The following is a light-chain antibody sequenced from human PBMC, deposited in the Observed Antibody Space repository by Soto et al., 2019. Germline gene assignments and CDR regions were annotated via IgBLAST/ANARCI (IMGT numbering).Light chain of an antibody. V-gene: IGKV4-1*01. J-gene: IGKJ2*01. CDR1: QSLYSSSNKNY. CDR2: WAS. Sequence: DIVMTQSPDSLAEFLGERATINCRSSQSLYSSSNKNYLAWYQQKPGQPPKLLIYWASTRESGVPDRFSGSGSGTDFTLTISSLQSEDVAVYYCQQYYTAPRTFGQGTKLEIK. CDR3: QQYYTAPRT.